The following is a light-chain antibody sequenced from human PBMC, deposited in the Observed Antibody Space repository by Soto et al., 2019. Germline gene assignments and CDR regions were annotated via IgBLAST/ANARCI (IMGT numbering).Light chain of an antibody. J-gene: IGKJ5*01. CDR1: ESVSSN. V-gene: IGKV3-15*01. CDR3: QQHKNWPPST. CDR2: GAS. Sequence: EIVMTQSPATLSVSPGERATLSCRASESVSSNLVWYQQRPGQPPRLLIYGASTRATGVPARFSGSGSGTEFTLTISSLQSEDFAVYYCQQHKNWPPSTFGQGTRLEMK.